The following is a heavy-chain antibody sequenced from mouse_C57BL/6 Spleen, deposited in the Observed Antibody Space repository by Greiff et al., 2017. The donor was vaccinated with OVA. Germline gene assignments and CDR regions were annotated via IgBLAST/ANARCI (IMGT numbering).Heavy chain of an antibody. CDR2: ISDGGSYT. CDR3: ARETAQALDY. J-gene: IGHJ2*01. D-gene: IGHD3-2*02. CDR1: GFTFSSYA. V-gene: IGHV5-4*01. Sequence: EVQRVESGGGLVKPGGSLKLSCAASGFTFSSYAMSWVRQTPEKRLEWVATISDGGSYTYYPDNVKGRFTISRDNAKNNLYLQMSHLKSEDTAMYYCARETAQALDYWGQGTTLTVSS.